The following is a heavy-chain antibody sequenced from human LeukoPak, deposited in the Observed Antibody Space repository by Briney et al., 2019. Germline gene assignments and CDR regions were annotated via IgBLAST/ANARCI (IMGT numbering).Heavy chain of an antibody. CDR1: GLTVSSNY. D-gene: IGHD2-15*01. J-gene: IGHJ6*03. Sequence: PGGSLRLSCAASGLTVSSNYINWVRQAPGKGLEWVSAIYSGARTYYADSVKGRFTISRDNSLNTVFLQMNSLRVEDTAVYYCARDRSGYYYMDVWGKGTTVTVAS. V-gene: IGHV3-53*01. CDR3: ARDRSGYYYMDV. CDR2: IYSGART.